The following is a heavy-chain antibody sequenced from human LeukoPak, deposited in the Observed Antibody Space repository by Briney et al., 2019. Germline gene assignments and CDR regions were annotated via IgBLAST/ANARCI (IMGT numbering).Heavy chain of an antibody. V-gene: IGHV1-69*05. D-gene: IGHD2-2*01. CDR2: IIPIFGTA. J-gene: IGHJ4*02. Sequence: ASVKVSCKASGGTFSSYAISWVRQAPGQGLEWMRGIIPIFGTANYAQKFQGRVTITTDESTSTAYMELSSLRSEDTAVYYCARARCGSTSCYNFDYWGQGTLVTVSS. CDR1: GGTFSSYA. CDR3: ARARCGSTSCYNFDY.